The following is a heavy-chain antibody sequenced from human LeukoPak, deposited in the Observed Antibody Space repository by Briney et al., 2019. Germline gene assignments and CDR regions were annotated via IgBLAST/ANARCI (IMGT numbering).Heavy chain of an antibody. J-gene: IGHJ4*02. D-gene: IGHD2-2*01. Sequence: GGSLRLSCAASGFTFSSYGMHWVRQAPGKGLEWVAVIWYDGSNKYYADSVKGRFTISRHNSKNTLYLQMNSLRAEDTAVYYCARVREYQLLQYYFDYWGQGTLVTVSS. CDR3: ARVREYQLLQYYFDY. CDR2: IWYDGSNK. V-gene: IGHV3-33*01. CDR1: GFTFSSYG.